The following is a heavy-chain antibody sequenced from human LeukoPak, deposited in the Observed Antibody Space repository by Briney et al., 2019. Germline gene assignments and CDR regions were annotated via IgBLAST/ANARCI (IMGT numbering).Heavy chain of an antibody. J-gene: IGHJ4*02. CDR3: AREIAVSGQRAFDY. Sequence: GASVKVSCKASGYTFTGYYMHWVRQAPGQGLEWMGWINPNSGGTNYAQKFQGRVTMTRDTSTSTVYMELSSLTSEDTAVYYCAREIAVSGQRAFDYWGQGTLVTVSS. V-gene: IGHV1-2*02. CDR1: GYTFTGYY. D-gene: IGHD6-19*01. CDR2: INPNSGGT.